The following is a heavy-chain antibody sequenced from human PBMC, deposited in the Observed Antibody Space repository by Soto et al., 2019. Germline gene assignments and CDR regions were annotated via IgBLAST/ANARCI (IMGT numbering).Heavy chain of an antibody. V-gene: IGHV3-23*01. Sequence: SGGALRLSCAAPGFTFSSYALSWGPQAPGKGLEWVSAISGSGGSTYYADSVKGRFTISRDNSKNTLYLQMNSLRAEDTAVYYCAKEISYSSGCDYWGQGTLVTAPQ. J-gene: IGHJ4*02. D-gene: IGHD6-19*01. CDR2: ISGSGGST. CDR3: AKEISYSSGCDY. CDR1: GFTFSSYA.